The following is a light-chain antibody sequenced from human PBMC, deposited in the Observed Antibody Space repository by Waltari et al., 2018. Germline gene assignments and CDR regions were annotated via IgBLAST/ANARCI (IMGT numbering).Light chain of an antibody. Sequence: DIVLTQSPDSVAVSLGERATINCKSSQSVLHSSNTKNYLAWYQQKAGQPPKLLLYWTSNRDSWVPGRFSGRGSGTDFSLTISSLQAEDVAVYYCQQYYETPLTFGGGTKVAIK. J-gene: IGKJ4*01. CDR1: QSVLHSSNTKNY. CDR3: QQYYETPLT. V-gene: IGKV4-1*01. CDR2: WTS.